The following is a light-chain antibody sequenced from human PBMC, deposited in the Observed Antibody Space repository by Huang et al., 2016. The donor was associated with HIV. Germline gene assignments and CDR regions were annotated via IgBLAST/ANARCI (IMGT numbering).Light chain of an antibody. V-gene: IGKV3-11*01. J-gene: IGKJ2*01. CDR2: ATS. CDR1: QSVSSY. CDR3: QQRISWPPSYT. Sequence: EIVLTQSPATLSLSPGDRANLSCRASQSVSSYFAWYQQKPGQAPRLLIYATSNRATGVPARFSGSGSGTDFTLTISSLEPEDFANYYCQQRISWPPSYTFGQGTKVEI.